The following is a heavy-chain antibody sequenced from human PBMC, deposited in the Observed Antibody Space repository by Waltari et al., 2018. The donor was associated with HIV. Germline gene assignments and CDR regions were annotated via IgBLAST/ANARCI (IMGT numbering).Heavy chain of an antibody. CDR2: MHSTGST. V-gene: IGHV4-59*01. CDR3: ARGIFGGNPGY. J-gene: IGHJ4*02. CDR1: GGSLTSYI. Sequence: QLQLRESGPGLVKPLETVALNCSVSGGSLTSYIWSWYRQPPAKGLEWIGYMHSTGSTNYRPSLKSRVTRSVDTSKTFFSLQLNSVTAADTAIYYCARGIFGGNPGYWGRGTLITVSS. D-gene: IGHD2-15*01.